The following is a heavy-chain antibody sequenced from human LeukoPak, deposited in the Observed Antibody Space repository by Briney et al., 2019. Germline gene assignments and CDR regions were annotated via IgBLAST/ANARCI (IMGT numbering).Heavy chain of an antibody. Sequence: ASVKVSCKASGYTFTSYGISWVRQAPGQGLEWMGWISAYNGNTNYAQKLQGRVTMTTDTSTSTAYMELRSLRSDDTAVYYCARADLPYDPGDAFDIWGQGTMVTVSS. D-gene: IGHD3-3*01. CDR2: ISAYNGNT. CDR3: ARADLPYDPGDAFDI. CDR1: GYTFTSYG. V-gene: IGHV1-18*01. J-gene: IGHJ3*02.